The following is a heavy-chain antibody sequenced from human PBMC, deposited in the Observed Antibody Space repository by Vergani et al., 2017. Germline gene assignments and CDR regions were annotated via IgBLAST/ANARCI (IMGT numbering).Heavy chain of an antibody. CDR1: GFTFSSYS. CDR3: ARDFPSSWYRYFDY. V-gene: IGHV3-48*01. CDR2: ISSSSSTI. Sequence: EVQLVESGGGLVQPGGSLRLSCAASGFTFSSYSMNWVRQAPGKGLEWVSYISSSSSTIYYADSVKGRFTISRDNAKNSLYLQMTSLRAEDTAVYYCARDFPSSWYRYFDYWGQGTLVTVSS. D-gene: IGHD6-13*01. J-gene: IGHJ4*02.